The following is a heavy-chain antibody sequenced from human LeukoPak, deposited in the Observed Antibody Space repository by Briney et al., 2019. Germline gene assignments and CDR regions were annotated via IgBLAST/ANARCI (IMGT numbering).Heavy chain of an antibody. Sequence: ASVKVSCKASGYTFTSYDFNWVRQATGQRPEWMGWMSPNSGDTGYAQKFQDRVTMTRNTSISTAYMELSSLRPDDTAVYYRARGPPNWGYDYWGPGTLVTVSS. CDR3: ARGPPNWGYDY. D-gene: IGHD7-27*01. CDR2: MSPNSGDT. J-gene: IGHJ4*02. CDR1: GYTFTSYD. V-gene: IGHV1-8*01.